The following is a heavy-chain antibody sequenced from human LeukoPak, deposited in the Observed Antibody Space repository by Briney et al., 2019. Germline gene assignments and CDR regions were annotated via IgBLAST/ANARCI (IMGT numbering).Heavy chain of an antibody. CDR2: IYTSGST. J-gene: IGHJ2*01. V-gene: IGHV4-4*07. CDR1: GGSISNYD. CDR3: ARLSSSWYQDWYFDL. Sequence: SETLSLTCTVSGGSISNYDWSWIRQPARKGLEWIGRIYTSGSTNYNPSLKSRVTMSEDTSKKQFSLKLSSVTAADTAVYYCARLSSSWYQDWYFDLWGRGTLVTVSS. D-gene: IGHD6-13*01.